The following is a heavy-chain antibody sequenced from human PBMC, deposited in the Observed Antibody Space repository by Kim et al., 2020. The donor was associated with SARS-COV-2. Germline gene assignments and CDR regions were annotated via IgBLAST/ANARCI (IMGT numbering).Heavy chain of an antibody. D-gene: IGHD2-2*01. CDR1: GFTFSSYW. CDR3: AREDIVVVPPYYFDY. CDR2: IKQDGSEK. Sequence: GGSLRLSCAASGFTFSSYWMSWVRQAPGKGLEWVANIKQDGSEKYYVDSVKGRFTISRDNAKNSLYLQMNSLRAEDTAVYYCAREDIVVVPPYYFDYWGQGTLVTVSS. V-gene: IGHV3-7*03. J-gene: IGHJ4*02.